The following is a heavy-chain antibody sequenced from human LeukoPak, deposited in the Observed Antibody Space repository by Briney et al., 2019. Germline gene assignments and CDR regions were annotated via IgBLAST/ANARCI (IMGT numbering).Heavy chain of an antibody. Sequence: GESLKISCKGSGYSFTTYWIGWVRQMPGKGLEWMGIIYPGDSDTRYSPSFQGQVTISADKSISTAYLQWSSLKASDTAMYYCARHQGDSYGSEYYYYYMDVWGKGTTVTVSS. CDR3: ARHQGDSYGSEYYYYYMDV. J-gene: IGHJ6*03. V-gene: IGHV5-51*01. CDR2: IYPGDSDT. D-gene: IGHD5-18*01. CDR1: GYSFTTYW.